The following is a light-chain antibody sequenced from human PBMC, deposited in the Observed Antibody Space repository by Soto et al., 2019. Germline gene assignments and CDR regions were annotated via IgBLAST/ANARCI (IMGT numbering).Light chain of an antibody. J-gene: IGLJ1*01. Sequence: QSALTQPASVSGSPGQSITISCTGTSSDVGGYNYVSWYQQHPGKAPKLMIYYDSNRPSGVSNRFSGSKSGNTASLTISGLQAEDEADYYCSSYTSSSTLLYVFGTGTKLTVL. V-gene: IGLV2-14*01. CDR1: SSDVGGYNY. CDR2: YDS. CDR3: SSYTSSSTLLYV.